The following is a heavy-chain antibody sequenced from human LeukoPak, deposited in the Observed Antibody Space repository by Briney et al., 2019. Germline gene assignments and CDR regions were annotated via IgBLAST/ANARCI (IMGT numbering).Heavy chain of an antibody. CDR3: ARHPPYGSRNWGAYYFDS. CDR2: IYYSGST. Sequence: SETLSLTCNDTGGAISSTAYYWGWIRHPPGNGLEWIGSIYYSGSTYYNPSLKSRVTIYVDTSHNQFSLKLNSVTAADTSLYYCARHPPYGSRNWGAYYFDSWGQGTLVTVSS. CDR1: GGAISSTAYY. D-gene: IGHD3-10*01. V-gene: IGHV4-39*01. J-gene: IGHJ4*02.